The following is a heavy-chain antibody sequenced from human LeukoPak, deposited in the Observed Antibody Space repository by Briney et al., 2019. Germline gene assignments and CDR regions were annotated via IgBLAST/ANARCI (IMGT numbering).Heavy chain of an antibody. J-gene: IGHJ3*02. CDR1: GFTFSSYA. CDR2: ISGSGGST. V-gene: IGHV3-23*01. CDR3: AKGYSSSWSFDAFDT. D-gene: IGHD6-13*01. Sequence: GGSLRLSCAASGFTFSSYAMSWVRQAPGKGLEWVSAISGSGGSTYYADSVKGRFTISRDNSKNTLYLQMNSLRAEDTAVYYCAKGYSSSWSFDAFDTWGQGTMVTVSS.